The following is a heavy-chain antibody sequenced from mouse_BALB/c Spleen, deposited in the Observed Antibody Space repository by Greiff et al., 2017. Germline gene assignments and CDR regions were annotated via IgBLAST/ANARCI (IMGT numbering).Heavy chain of an antibody. CDR2: IDPETGGT. CDR3: TRGEYPMDY. J-gene: IGHJ4*01. CDR1: GYTFTDYE. V-gene: IGHV1-15*01. Sequence: QVHVKQSGAELVRPGASVTLSCKASGYTFTDYEMHWVKQTPVHGLEWIGAIDPETGGTAYNQKFKGKATLTADKSSSTAYMELRSLTSEDSAVYYCTRGEYPMDYWDQGTSVTVSS.